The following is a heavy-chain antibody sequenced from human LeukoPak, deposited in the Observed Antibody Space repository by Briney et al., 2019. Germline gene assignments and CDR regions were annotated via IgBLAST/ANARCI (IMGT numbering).Heavy chain of an antibody. J-gene: IGHJ4*02. CDR3: AKAPLGSSSWFDY. V-gene: IGHV3-23*01. CDR2: ISGSGGST. Sequence: ETLSLTCAVYGGSFSGYYWSWVRQAPGKGLEWVSAISGSGGSTYYADSVKGRFTISRDNSKNTLYLQMNSLRAEDTAVYYCAKAPLGSSSWFDYWGQGTLVTVSS. CDR1: GGSFSGYY. D-gene: IGHD6-13*01.